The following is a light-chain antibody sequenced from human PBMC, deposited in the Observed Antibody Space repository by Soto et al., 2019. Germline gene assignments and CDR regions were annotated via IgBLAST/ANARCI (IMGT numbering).Light chain of an antibody. J-gene: IGLJ3*02. Sequence: QSALTQPASVSGSPGQSITISCTGSSGDIGNYDLVSWYQQIPGKAPKLMIFEVSRRPSGVSDRFSGSKSGTSASLAISGLRSEDEADYYCAAWDDSLSSPVFGGGTKLTVL. CDR2: EVS. CDR3: AAWDDSLSSPV. CDR1: SGDIGNYDL. V-gene: IGLV2-14*02.